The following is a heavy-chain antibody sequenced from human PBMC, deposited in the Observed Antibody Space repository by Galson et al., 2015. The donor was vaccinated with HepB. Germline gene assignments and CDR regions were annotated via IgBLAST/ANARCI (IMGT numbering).Heavy chain of an antibody. J-gene: IGHJ4*02. CDR1: GFIFSSYG. Sequence: SLRLSCAASGFIFSSYGMHWVRQAPGKGLEWVAIVWYDGINKYYADSVKGRFTISRDSSKNTLYLQMNSLRVEDTAVYYCARREFYRPPAYWGQGTLVTVSS. D-gene: IGHD2/OR15-2a*01. V-gene: IGHV3-33*01. CDR3: ARREFYRPPAY. CDR2: VWYDGINK.